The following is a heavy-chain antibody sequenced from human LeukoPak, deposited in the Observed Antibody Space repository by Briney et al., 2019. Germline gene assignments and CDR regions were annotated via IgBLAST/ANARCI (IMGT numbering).Heavy chain of an antibody. CDR1: GGSISSYY. Sequence: PSETLSLTCTVSGGSISSYYWSWIRQPPGKGLEWIGRIYTSGSTNYNPSLKSRVTMSVDTSKNQFSLKLSSVTAADTAVYYCARSLELPLDAFDIWGQGTMVTVSS. J-gene: IGHJ3*02. CDR3: ARSLELPLDAFDI. CDR2: IYTSGST. D-gene: IGHD1-7*01. V-gene: IGHV4-4*07.